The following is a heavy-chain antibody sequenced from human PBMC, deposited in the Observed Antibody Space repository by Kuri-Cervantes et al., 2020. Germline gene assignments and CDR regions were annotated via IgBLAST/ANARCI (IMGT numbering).Heavy chain of an antibody. J-gene: IGHJ5*02. Sequence: GGSLRLSCAASRFTFSSYAMSWVRQAPGKGLEWVSAISGSGGSTYYADSVKGRFTISRDNAKNTVYLQMNSLRTEDSAVYYCARSDWFDPWGQGTLVTVSS. CDR1: RFTFSSYA. CDR2: ISGSGGST. CDR3: ARSDWFDP. V-gene: IGHV3-23*01.